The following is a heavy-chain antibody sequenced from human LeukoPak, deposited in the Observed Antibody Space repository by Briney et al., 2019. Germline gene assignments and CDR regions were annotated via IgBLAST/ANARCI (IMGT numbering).Heavy chain of an antibody. CDR3: ARELLNGDYERPFDY. CDR2: ISSSSSYI. D-gene: IGHD4-17*01. CDR1: GFTFSSYS. Sequence: GGSLRLSCAASGFTFSSYSMNWARQAPGKGLEWVSSISSSSSYIYYADSVEGRFTISRDNAKNSLYLQMNSLRAEDTAVYYCARELLNGDYERPFDYWGQGTLVTVSS. J-gene: IGHJ4*02. V-gene: IGHV3-21*01.